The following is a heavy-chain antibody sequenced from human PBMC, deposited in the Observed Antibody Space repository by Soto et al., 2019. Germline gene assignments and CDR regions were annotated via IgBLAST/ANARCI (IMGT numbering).Heavy chain of an antibody. D-gene: IGHD1-26*01. V-gene: IGHV4-59*12. CDR2: IFHSGHL. J-gene: IGHJ4*02. CDR3: ARGLVGAFFGTGRTHYFDY. CDR1: GTSFTTYY. Sequence: SETLSLTCSVSGTSFTTYYWSWIRQPPGKGLEWIGYIFHSGHLKYNPSLKSRVTMSVDTSKNQFSLKLSSVTAADTAVYYCARGLVGAFFGTGRTHYFDYWGQGTLVTVSS.